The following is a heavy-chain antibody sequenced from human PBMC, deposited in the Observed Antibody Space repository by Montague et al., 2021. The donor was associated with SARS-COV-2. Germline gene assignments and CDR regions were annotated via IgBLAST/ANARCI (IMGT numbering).Heavy chain of an antibody. Sequence: SETLSLTCTVSHGFINNYYWNWIRQSPDKGLEWIGFVFYTGLNNYNPSLESRVTISLDTSGNQFSLRLTSVTAADTAVYFCARGLGANLDYWGQGILVTV. V-gene: IGHV4-59*01. CDR3: ARGLGANLDY. J-gene: IGHJ4*02. CDR1: HGFINNYY. D-gene: IGHD1-26*01. CDR2: VFYTGLN.